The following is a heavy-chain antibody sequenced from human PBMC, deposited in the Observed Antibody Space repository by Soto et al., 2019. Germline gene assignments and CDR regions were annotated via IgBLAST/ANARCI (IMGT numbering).Heavy chain of an antibody. D-gene: IGHD5-12*01. Sequence: QVQLVQSGAEVKKPGASVKVSCKASGYTFTGYYMHWVRQAPGQGLEWMGWINPNSGGTNYAQKLQGWVTMTRDTSISTAYMELSRLRSDATAVYYCARSTVHIGYYYYLDVWGKGTTVTVSS. CDR3: ARSTVHIGYYYYLDV. CDR1: GYTFTGYY. V-gene: IGHV1-2*04. J-gene: IGHJ6*03. CDR2: INPNSGGT.